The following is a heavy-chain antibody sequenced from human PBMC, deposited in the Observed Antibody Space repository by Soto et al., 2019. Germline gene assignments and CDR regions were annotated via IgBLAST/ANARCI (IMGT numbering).Heavy chain of an antibody. J-gene: IGHJ4*02. V-gene: IGHV2-5*02. CDR2: IYWDDDK. D-gene: IGHD6-6*01. Sequence: QITLKESGPTLVKPTQTLTLPCTFSGFSLSTRGVGVGWIRQPPGKALELLALIYWDDDKRYSPSLKNRLSITKDTSNNQVVLIMTIMDPVDTATYYCALSIAARILRYWGQGTPVTVSS. CDR1: GFSLSTRGVG. CDR3: ALSIAARILRY.